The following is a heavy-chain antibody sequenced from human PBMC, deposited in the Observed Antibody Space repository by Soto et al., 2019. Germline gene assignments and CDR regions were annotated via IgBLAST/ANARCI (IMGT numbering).Heavy chain of an antibody. D-gene: IGHD2-2*01. CDR1: GGSISSSNW. V-gene: IGHV4-4*02. J-gene: IGHJ4*02. CDR3: AVNVVRTIRNHFDD. CDR2: IYHSGST. Sequence: WETLSLTCAVSGGSISSSNWWSLGRQPPGKGLEWIGEIYHSGSTNYNPSLKSRVTISVDKSKNQFSLKLSSVTAAETAVYYGAVNVVRTIRNHFDDSGQATLV.